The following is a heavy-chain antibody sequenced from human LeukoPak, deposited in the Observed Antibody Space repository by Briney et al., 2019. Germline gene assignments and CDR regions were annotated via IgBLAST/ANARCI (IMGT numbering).Heavy chain of an antibody. D-gene: IGHD5-12*01. V-gene: IGHV4-38-2*01. CDR3: ARVRPIVAPGGIFDY. CDR1: GYSISSGYY. CDR2: IYQSGST. Sequence: PSDTQSLTCAVSGYSISSGYYWGWIRHPPGKGLEGIGRIYQSGSTYNNPSLKSRVTISVDTSKNQFSLKLSSVTAADTAVYYCARVRPIVAPGGIFDYWGQGTLVTVSS. J-gene: IGHJ4*02.